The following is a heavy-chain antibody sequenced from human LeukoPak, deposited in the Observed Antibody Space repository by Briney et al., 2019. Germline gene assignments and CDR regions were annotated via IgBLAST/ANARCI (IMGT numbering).Heavy chain of an antibody. J-gene: IGHJ5*02. V-gene: IGHV1-8*01. CDR2: MNPNSGNT. CDR3: AREQARYNWFDL. CDR1: GYTFTSYD. Sequence: ASVKVSCKASGYTFTSYDINWVRQATGQGLEWMGWMNPNSGNTGYAQKFQGRVTMTRNTSISTAYMELSSLRSEDTAVYYCAREQARYNWFDLWGQGTLVTVSS.